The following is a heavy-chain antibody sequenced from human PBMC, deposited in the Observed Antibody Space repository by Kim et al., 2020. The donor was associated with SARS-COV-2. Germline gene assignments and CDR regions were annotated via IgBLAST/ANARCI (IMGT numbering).Heavy chain of an antibody. CDR3: TTDTLRYGDYGPYYYFGMDV. V-gene: IGHV3-15*01. Sequence: GGSLRLSCAASGFTFSNAWMSWVRQAPGKGLEWVGRIKSKTDGGTTDYAAPVKGRFTISRDDSKNTLYLQMNSLKTEDTAVYYCTTDTLRYGDYGPYYYFGMDVWGQGTTVTVSS. D-gene: IGHD4-17*01. J-gene: IGHJ6*02. CDR2: IKSKTDGGTT. CDR1: GFTFSNAW.